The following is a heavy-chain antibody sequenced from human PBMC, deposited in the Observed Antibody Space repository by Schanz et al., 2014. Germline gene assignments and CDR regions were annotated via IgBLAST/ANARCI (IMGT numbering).Heavy chain of an antibody. Sequence: QVQLVQSGAEVKKPGASVKVSCKASGYTFTSYSMHWVRQAPGQGLEWMGIINLSGGSTNNAQKFQGRLTMTRDTSTSTVYMELSSLRSDDTALYYCARGTMPGTVDIWGQGTMVTVSS. V-gene: IGHV1-46*01. CDR3: ARGTMPGTVDI. CDR2: INLSGGST. D-gene: IGHD2-2*01. J-gene: IGHJ3*02. CDR1: GYTFTSYS.